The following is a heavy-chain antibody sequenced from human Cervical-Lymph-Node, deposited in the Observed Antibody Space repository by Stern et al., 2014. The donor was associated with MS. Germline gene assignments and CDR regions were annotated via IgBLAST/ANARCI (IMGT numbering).Heavy chain of an antibody. Sequence: VQLVQSGGGVVQPGRSLRLSCAASGFIFRNYAAHWVRQPPGKGLEWVAIISFDGRDKYYTDSVKGRFTVSRDNSKNRLYLEVNSLRLEDTAVYYCAKGGSGSYLDWGQGSLVTVSS. CDR1: GFIFRNYA. CDR3: AKGGSGSYLD. J-gene: IGHJ4*02. D-gene: IGHD1-26*01. V-gene: IGHV3-30*04. CDR2: ISFDGRDK.